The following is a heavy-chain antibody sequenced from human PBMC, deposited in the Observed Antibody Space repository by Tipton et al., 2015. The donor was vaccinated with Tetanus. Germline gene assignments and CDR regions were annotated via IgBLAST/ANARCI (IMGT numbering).Heavy chain of an antibody. D-gene: IGHD3-22*01. CDR3: ARLSSSANDAHGFDI. J-gene: IGHJ3*02. CDR2: IYNTGNT. Sequence: TLSLTCTVSGGSISSTNYYWGWIRQPPGKGLEWIGSIYNTGNTYYNPALTSRVTMSVDTSMIQFSLKLRSLTDADTAVYYCARLSSSANDAHGFDIWGQGTMVTVPS. CDR1: GGSISSTNYY. V-gene: IGHV4-39*01.